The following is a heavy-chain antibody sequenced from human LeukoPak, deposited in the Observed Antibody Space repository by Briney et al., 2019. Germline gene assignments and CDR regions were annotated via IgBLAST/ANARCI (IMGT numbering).Heavy chain of an antibody. CDR3: ARDPTSSWETAFDI. J-gene: IGHJ3*02. CDR2: ISSSGSTI. Sequence: GGSLRLSCEASGLTFSNYGMHWVRQAPGKGLEWVSYISSSGSTIYYADSVKGRFTISRDNAKNSLYLQMNSLRAEDTAVYYCARDPTSSWETAFDIWGQGTMVTVSS. D-gene: IGHD1-26*01. V-gene: IGHV3-48*04. CDR1: GLTFSNYG.